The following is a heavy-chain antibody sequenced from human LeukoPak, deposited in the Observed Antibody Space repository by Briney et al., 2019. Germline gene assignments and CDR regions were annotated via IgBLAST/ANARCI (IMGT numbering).Heavy chain of an antibody. CDR1: GYTLTELS. D-gene: IGHD2-15*01. Sequence: GASVKVSCKVSGYTLTELSMHWVRQAPGKGLEWMGSFDPEDGETIYAQKFQGRVTMTEGSSTDTAYMELSSLRSEDTAVYYCATEFIGVLLPPRAFDIWGQGTMVTVSS. V-gene: IGHV1-24*01. CDR3: ATEFIGVLLPPRAFDI. J-gene: IGHJ3*02. CDR2: FDPEDGET.